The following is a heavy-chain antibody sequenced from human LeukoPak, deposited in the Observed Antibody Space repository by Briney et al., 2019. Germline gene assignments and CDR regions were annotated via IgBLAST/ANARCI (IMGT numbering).Heavy chain of an antibody. V-gene: IGHV1-69*04. J-gene: IGHJ4*02. Sequence: SVKVSCKASGGTFSSYAISWVRQAPGQGLEWMGRIIPILGIANYAQKFQGRVTITADKSTSTAYMELSSLRSEDTAVCYCASGSGWYVFDYWGQGTLVTVSS. D-gene: IGHD6-19*01. CDR2: IIPILGIA. CDR1: GGTFSSYA. CDR3: ASGSGWYVFDY.